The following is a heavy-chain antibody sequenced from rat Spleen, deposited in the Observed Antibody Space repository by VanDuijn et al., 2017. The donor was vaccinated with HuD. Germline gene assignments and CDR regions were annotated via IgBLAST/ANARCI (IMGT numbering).Heavy chain of an antibody. CDR2: ISNDGSST. CDR1: GFIFSKFY. J-gene: IGHJ2*01. V-gene: IGHV5-25*01. CDR3: ARQDPDY. D-gene: IGHD3-8*01. Sequence: EVQLVGSGGGSVQPGRSMKLSCAASGFIFSKFYMAWVRQAPTKGLEWVATISNDGSSTYYRDSVKGRFTISRDDAKSTLYLQMDSLRSEDTATYYCARQDPDYWGQGVMVTVSS.